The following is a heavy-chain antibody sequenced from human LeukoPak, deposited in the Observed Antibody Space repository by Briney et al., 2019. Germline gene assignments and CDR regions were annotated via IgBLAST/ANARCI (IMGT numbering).Heavy chain of an antibody. J-gene: IGHJ3*02. CDR3: ARGRPTYYYDSRRSNAFDI. V-gene: IGHV4-30-2*01. CDR1: GGSISSGGYY. D-gene: IGHD3-22*01. Sequence: PSETLSLTCTVSGGSISSGGYYWSWIRQPPGKGLEWIGYIYHSGSTYYNPSLKSRVTISVDRSKNHFSLKLSSVTAADTAVYYCARGRPTYYYDSRRSNAFDIWGQGTMVTVSS. CDR2: IYHSGST.